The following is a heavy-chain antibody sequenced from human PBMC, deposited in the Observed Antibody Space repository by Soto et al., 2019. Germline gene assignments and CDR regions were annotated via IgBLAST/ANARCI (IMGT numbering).Heavy chain of an antibody. Sequence: QVQLVQSGAEVKKPGSSVKVSCKASGGTFSSYAISWVRQAPGQGLEWMGGIIPIFGTANYAQKFQGRVTITADESTSTAYMELRSLRSEDTAVYYCASGGYSGYDYYYYYYGMDVWGQGTTVTVSS. CDR3: ASGGYSGYDYYYYYYGMDV. V-gene: IGHV1-69*01. CDR2: IIPIFGTA. CDR1: GGTFSSYA. D-gene: IGHD5-12*01. J-gene: IGHJ6*02.